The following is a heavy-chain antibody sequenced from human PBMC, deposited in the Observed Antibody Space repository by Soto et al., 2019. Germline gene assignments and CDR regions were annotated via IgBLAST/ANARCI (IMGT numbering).Heavy chain of an antibody. D-gene: IGHD3-10*01. V-gene: IGHV3-66*01. CDR1: GFTVSSKY. J-gene: IGHJ6*03. CDR3: ARDYGSGSYYPAFGYYYYMDV. Sequence: GGSLRLSCAASGFTVSSKYMSWVRQAPGKGLEWVSLIQSGGPTYYADSVKGRFTISRDTSENTLHLQMGSLRAEDMAVYYCARDYGSGSYYPAFGYYYYMDVWGKGTTVTVS. CDR2: IQSGGPT.